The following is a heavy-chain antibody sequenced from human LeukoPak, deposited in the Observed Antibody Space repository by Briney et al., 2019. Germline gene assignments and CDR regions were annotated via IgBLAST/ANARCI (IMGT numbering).Heavy chain of an antibody. CDR1: GFTFSSKS. CDR3: ARWNGSPGTFDY. CDR2: ISSSSSYI. J-gene: IGHJ4*02. Sequence: GGSLRLYCAASGFTFSSKSMNWVRQAPGKGLEGGLSISSSSSYIYYACSVKVRFTISRDNAKNSLYLQMNSLRAEDTAVYYCARWNGSPGTFDYWGQGTLVTVSS. D-gene: IGHD1-1*01. V-gene: IGHV3-21*01.